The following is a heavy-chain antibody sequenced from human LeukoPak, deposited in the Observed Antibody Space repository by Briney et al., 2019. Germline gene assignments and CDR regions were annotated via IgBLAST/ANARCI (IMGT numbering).Heavy chain of an antibody. CDR2: INPSGGST. Sequence: GASVKVSCKASGYTFTSYYMHWVRQAPGQGLEWMGIINPSGGSTSYAQKFQGRVTMTRDMSTSTVCMELSSLRSEDTAVYYCARDGRVVGLGYCSGGSCYSGFLKSYYYYYMDVWGKGTTVTVSS. D-gene: IGHD2-15*01. CDR1: GYTFTSYY. J-gene: IGHJ6*03. CDR3: ARDGRVVGLGYCSGGSCYSGFLKSYYYYYMDV. V-gene: IGHV1-46*01.